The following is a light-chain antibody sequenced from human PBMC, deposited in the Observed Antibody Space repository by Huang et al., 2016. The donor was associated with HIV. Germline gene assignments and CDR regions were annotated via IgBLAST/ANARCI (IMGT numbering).Light chain of an antibody. Sequence: EIVMTQSPGTLSVSPGESAVLSCRASQSINNNLACYQQTPGQAPRLLISGASARATGIPVRFRGSGSGTNFTLTISSLESEDVAVYYCQHYNNWPPWTFGQGTRVEVK. J-gene: IGKJ1*01. CDR2: GAS. CDR3: QHYNNWPPWT. V-gene: IGKV3D-15*01. CDR1: QSINNN.